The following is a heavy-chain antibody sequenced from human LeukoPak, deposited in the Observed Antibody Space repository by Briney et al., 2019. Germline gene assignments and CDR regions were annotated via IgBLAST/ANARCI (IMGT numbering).Heavy chain of an antibody. CDR1: VGSFSGYY. Sequence: SETLSLTCAVYVGSFSGYYWSWIRQPPGKGLEWIGSIYYSGNTYYNASLKSQVSISIDTSKNQFSLRLTSVTAADTAVYYCARQTGSGLFILPGGQGTLVTVSS. CDR2: IYYSGNT. V-gene: IGHV4-34*01. J-gene: IGHJ4*02. D-gene: IGHD3/OR15-3a*01. CDR3: ARQTGSGLFILP.